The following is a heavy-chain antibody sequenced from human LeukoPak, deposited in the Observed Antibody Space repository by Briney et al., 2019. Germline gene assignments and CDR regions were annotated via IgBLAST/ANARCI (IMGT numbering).Heavy chain of an antibody. CDR2: ISGSGGST. J-gene: IGHJ5*02. CDR1: GFTFSSYA. V-gene: IGHV3-23*01. Sequence: GGSLRLSCAASGFTFSSYAMSWVRQAPGKGLEWVSAISGSGGSTYYADSVKGRFTISRDNSKNTLYLQMNSLRAEDTAVYYCATIWLGDSNMPTGFDPWGQGTLVTVSS. D-gene: IGHD3-10*01. CDR3: ATIWLGDSNMPTGFDP.